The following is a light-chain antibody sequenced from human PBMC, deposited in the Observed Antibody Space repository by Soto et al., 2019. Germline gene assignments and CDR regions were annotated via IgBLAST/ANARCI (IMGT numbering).Light chain of an antibody. CDR3: CSDAGSGIYV. CDR1: SSDVGRYNF. J-gene: IGLJ1*01. CDR2: EVT. V-gene: IGLV2-23*02. Sequence: QSVLTQPASVSGSPGQSITISCTGPSSDVGRYNFVSWYQQHPDKAPKLLICEVTKRPSGVSNRFSGSKSGNTASLTISGLQADDEADYYCCSDAGSGIYVFGTGTKLTVL.